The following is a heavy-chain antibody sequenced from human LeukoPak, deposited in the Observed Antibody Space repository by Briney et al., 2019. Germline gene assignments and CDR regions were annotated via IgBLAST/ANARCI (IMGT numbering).Heavy chain of an antibody. CDR3: AKVLFPLGVVIIHYYFDY. CDR2: IRYDGSNK. D-gene: IGHD3-3*01. Sequence: GGSLRLSCAASGFTFSSYGMHWVRQAPGKGLEWVAFIRYDGSNKYYADSVKGRFTISRDNSKNTLYLQMNSLRAEDTAVYYCAKVLFPLGVVIIHYYFDYWGQGTLVTVSS. V-gene: IGHV3-30*02. J-gene: IGHJ4*02. CDR1: GFTFSSYG.